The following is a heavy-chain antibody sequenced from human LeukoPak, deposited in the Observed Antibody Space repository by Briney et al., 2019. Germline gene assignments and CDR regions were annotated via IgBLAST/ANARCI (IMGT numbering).Heavy chain of an antibody. Sequence: ASVKVSCKASGGTFSSYAIGWVRQAPGQGLEWMGGIIPIFGTANYAQKFQGRVTITTDESTSTAYMELSSLRSEDTAVYYCARDGYYYDSSGYLYYFDYWGQGTLVTVSS. J-gene: IGHJ4*02. D-gene: IGHD3-22*01. V-gene: IGHV1-69*05. CDR3: ARDGYYYDSSGYLYYFDY. CDR2: IIPIFGTA. CDR1: GGTFSSYA.